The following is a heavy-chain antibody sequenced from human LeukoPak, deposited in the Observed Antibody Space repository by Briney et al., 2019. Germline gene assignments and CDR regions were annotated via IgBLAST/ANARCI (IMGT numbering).Heavy chain of an antibody. D-gene: IGHD6-13*01. CDR2: LNYDGST. CDR1: GGSISSSAYY. CDR3: ARVSPYSGSWYYFDY. Sequence: PSETLSLTCTVSGGSISSSAYYWGWVRQPPGKGLEWIASLNYDGSTYYNPSLKSRVTISLDTSKTQFSLKVTSVTAADTAVYYCARVSPYSGSWYYFDYWGQGTLVTVSS. J-gene: IGHJ4*02. V-gene: IGHV4-39*01.